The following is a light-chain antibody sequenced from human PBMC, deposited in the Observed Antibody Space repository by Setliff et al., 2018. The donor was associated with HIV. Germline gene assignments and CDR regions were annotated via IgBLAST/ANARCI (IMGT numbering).Light chain of an antibody. J-gene: IGLJ1*01. CDR3: SSYTSSSTYV. V-gene: IGLV2-14*01. CDR1: SSDVGTYNY. Sequence: QSALTQPASVSGSPGQSITISCTGTSSDVGTYNYVFWYQQHPGKAPKLMISEVSSRPSGVSNRFSGSKSGNTASLTISGLQAEDEADYYCSSYTSSSTYVFGTGTKVTVL. CDR2: EVS.